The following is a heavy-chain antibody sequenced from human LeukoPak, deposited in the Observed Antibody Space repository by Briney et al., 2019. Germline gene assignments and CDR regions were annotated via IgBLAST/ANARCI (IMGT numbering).Heavy chain of an antibody. CDR3: AKGSINYFEY. CDR2: VSHDGGNE. CDR1: GFTFSNYM. Sequence: GGSLRLSCAASGFTFSNYMMHWVRQAPGKGLEWVAFVSHDGGNENYADSVKGRFTISRDNHKNTLFLQLNSLRAEDTAVYYCAKGSINYFEYWGRGTLVTVSS. J-gene: IGHJ4*02. V-gene: IGHV3-30*04.